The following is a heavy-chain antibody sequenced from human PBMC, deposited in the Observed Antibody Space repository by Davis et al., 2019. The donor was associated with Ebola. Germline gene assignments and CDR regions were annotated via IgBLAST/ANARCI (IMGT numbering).Heavy chain of an antibody. D-gene: IGHD3-3*01. V-gene: IGHV3-7*01. CDR2: IKQDGSEK. Sequence: GESLKISCAASGFTFRSYWMSWVRQAPGKGLEWVANIKQDGSEKYYVDSVKGRFTISRDNAKNSLYLQMNSLRAEDTAVYYCARGSSRVRFLEWLLFEADYWGQGTLVTVSS. CDR1: GFTFRSYW. J-gene: IGHJ4*02. CDR3: ARGSSRVRFLEWLLFEADY.